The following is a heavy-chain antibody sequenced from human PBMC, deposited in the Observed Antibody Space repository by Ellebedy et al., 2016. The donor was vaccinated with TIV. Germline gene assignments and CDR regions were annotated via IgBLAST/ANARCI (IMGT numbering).Heavy chain of an antibody. Sequence: SETLSLXXTVHGGSFLGYYWSWIRQSPGKGLQWIGEINPSGGTNYTTSLKSRLTMSIDTSKRQISLNLKSATAADTAVYYCARGRRFSASFHPMMSTFEVWGQGTTVIVSS. CDR2: INPSGGT. D-gene: IGHD3-10*01. J-gene: IGHJ3*01. CDR3: ARGRRFSASFHPMMSTFEV. CDR1: GGSFLGYY. V-gene: IGHV4-34*01.